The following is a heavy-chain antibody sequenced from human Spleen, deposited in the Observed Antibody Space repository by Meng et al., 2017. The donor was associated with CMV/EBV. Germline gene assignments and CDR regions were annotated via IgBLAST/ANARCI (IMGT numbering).Heavy chain of an antibody. CDR2: ITASGYST. CDR3: AKLATADYFDT. CDR1: GFSFSSYA. Sequence: GESLKISCAASGFSFSSYAMSWVRQAPGKGLEWASVITASGYSTYYADSVKGRFTISRDNSENTLYLHMNSLRADDTAVYYCAKLATADYFDTWGQGTLVTVSS. D-gene: IGHD1-26*01. V-gene: IGHV3-23*01. J-gene: IGHJ4*02.